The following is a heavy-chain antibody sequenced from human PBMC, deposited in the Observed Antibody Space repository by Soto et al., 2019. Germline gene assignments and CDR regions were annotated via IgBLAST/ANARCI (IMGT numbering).Heavy chain of an antibody. Sequence: SETLSLTCAVYGGSFSGYYWSWIRQPPGKGLEWIGEINHSGSTNYNPSLKSRVTISVDTSKNQFSLKLSSVTAADTAVYYCASRIAAAGPFGYWGQGTLVTVSS. CDR2: INHSGST. D-gene: IGHD6-13*01. CDR1: GGSFSGYY. V-gene: IGHV4-34*01. CDR3: ASRIAAAGPFGY. J-gene: IGHJ4*02.